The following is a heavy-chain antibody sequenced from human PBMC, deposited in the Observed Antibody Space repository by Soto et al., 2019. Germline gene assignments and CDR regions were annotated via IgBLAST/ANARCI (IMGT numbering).Heavy chain of an antibody. CDR2: ISAYNGNT. J-gene: IGHJ1*01. CDR3: ARVDPPYYYDSSGYSLH. V-gene: IGHV1-18*04. Sequence: QVQLVQSGAEVKKPGASVKVSCKASGYTFTSYGISWVRQAPGQGLEWMGWISAYNGNTNYAQKLQGRVTMTTDTSKSTAYMELRSLRSDDTAVYYCARVDPPYYYDSSGYSLHWGQGTLVTVSS. CDR1: GYTFTSYG. D-gene: IGHD3-22*01.